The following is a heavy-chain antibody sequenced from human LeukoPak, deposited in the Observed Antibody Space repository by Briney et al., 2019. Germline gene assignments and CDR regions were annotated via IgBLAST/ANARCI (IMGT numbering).Heavy chain of an antibody. CDR1: GFTFSSYA. CDR2: ISYDGSNK. CDR3: ARERTWFDY. Sequence: GGSLRLSCAASGFTFSSYAMHWVRQAPGKGLEWVAVISYDGSNKYYADSVKGRFTISRDNSKNTLYLQMNSLRAEDTAVYYCARERTWFDYWGQGTLVTVSS. J-gene: IGHJ4*02. V-gene: IGHV3-30-3*01. D-gene: IGHD3/OR15-3a*01.